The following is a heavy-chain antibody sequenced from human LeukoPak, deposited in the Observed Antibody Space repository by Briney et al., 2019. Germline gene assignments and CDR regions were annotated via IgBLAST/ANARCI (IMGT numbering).Heavy chain of an antibody. D-gene: IGHD3-10*01. CDR1: GGSISRGGYY. CDR3: AGRKVSYFGD. V-gene: IGHV4-31*03. Sequence: SETLSLTCTVSGGSISRGGYYWSWIRQHPGKGLEWIGYIYYSGSTYYNPSLKSRVTISVDTSKNQFSLKLSSVTAADTAVYYCAGRKVSYFGDWGQGTLVTVSS. J-gene: IGHJ4*02. CDR2: IYYSGST.